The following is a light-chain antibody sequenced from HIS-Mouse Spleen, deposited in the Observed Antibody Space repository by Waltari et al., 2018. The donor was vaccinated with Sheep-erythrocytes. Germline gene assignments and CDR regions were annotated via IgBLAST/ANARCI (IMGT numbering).Light chain of an antibody. V-gene: IGLV2-11*01. Sequence: QSALTQPRSVSGSPGQSVTISCTGTSSDVGGYNYVSWYQQHPGKAPKLMIYDVSKRPSGVPVGCSGSKSGNTAALTISGLQAEDEADYYCCSYAGSYNHVFATGTKVTVL. J-gene: IGLJ1*01. CDR1: SSDVGGYNY. CDR2: DVS. CDR3: CSYAGSYNHV.